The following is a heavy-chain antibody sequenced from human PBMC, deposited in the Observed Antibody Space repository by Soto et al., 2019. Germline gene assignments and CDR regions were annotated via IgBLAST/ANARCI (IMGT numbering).Heavy chain of an antibody. CDR3: AWHDYGDYYGMDV. Sequence: GGSLRLSCAASGFTFSSYSMNWVRQAPGKGLEWVSSISSSSSYIYYADSVKGRFTISRDNAKNSLYLQMNSLRAEDTAVYYCAWHDYGDYYGMDVWGQGTTVTVSS. CDR1: GFTFSSYS. V-gene: IGHV3-21*01. J-gene: IGHJ6*02. CDR2: ISSSSSYI. D-gene: IGHD4-17*01.